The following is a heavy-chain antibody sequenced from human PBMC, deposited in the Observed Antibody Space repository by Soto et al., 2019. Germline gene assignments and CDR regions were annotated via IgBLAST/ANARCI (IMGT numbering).Heavy chain of an antibody. CDR1: GFTFSSYS. V-gene: IGHV3-48*02. D-gene: IGHD3-22*01. Sequence: PGGSLRLSCAASGFTFSSYSMNWVRQAPGKGLEWVSYISSRYSTVYYADSVKGRFTISRDNAKNSLYLQMNSLRDEDTAVYYCARAGYDSSGYYFYAMDVWGPGATVTVSS. CDR3: ARAGYDSSGYYFYAMDV. CDR2: ISSRYSTV. J-gene: IGHJ6*02.